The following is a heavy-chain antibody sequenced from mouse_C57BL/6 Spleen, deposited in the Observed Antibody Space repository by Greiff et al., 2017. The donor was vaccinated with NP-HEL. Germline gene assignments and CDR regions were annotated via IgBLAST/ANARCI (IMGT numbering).Heavy chain of an antibody. J-gene: IGHJ2*01. D-gene: IGHD1-1*02. CDR3: AIEGAKVGPPFDY. V-gene: IGHV1-74*01. CDR1: GYTFTSYW. Sequence: VQLQQPGAELVKPGASVKVSCKASGYTFTSYWMHWVKQRPGQGLEWIGRIHPSDSDTNYNQKFKGKATLTVDKSSSTAYMQLSSLTSEDSAVYYCAIEGAKVGPPFDYWGQGTTLTVSS. CDR2: IHPSDSDT.